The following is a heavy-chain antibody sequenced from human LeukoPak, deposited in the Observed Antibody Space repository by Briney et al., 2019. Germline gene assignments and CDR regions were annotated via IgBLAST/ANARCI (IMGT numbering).Heavy chain of an antibody. CDR3: ARRRAYYGSGIGSRFLNWFDP. J-gene: IGHJ5*02. D-gene: IGHD3-10*01. CDR1: GGSISSSSYY. V-gene: IGHV4-39*07. CDR2: IYYSGST. Sequence: SETLSLTCTVSGGSISSSSYYWGWIRQPPGKGLEWIGSIYYSGSTYYNPSLKSRVTISVDTSKNQFSLKLSSVTAADTAVYYCARRRAYYGSGIGSRFLNWFDPWGQGTLVTVSS.